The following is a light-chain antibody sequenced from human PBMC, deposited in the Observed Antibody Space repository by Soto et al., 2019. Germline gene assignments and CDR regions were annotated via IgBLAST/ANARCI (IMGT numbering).Light chain of an antibody. V-gene: IGLV2-14*01. J-gene: IGLJ2*01. Sequence: QSVLTQPASVSGSPGQSITISCTGTSSDVCGYNYVSWYQQHPGIAPKLMISEVSNRPSGVSNRFSGSKSGNTASLTISGLQAEDEADYYCSSYTSSSTLVFGGGTKLTVL. CDR2: EVS. CDR3: SSYTSSSTLV. CDR1: SSDVCGYNY.